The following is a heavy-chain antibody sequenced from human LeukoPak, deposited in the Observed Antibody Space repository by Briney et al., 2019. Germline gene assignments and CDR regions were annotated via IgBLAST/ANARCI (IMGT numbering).Heavy chain of an antibody. Sequence: PPQTLSLTCAVYGGFSGGYYWSWIRQPPGRGREWIGEINHSGSTNYNASLRSRVTISVDQSKNQFSLRLSSVTAADTAVYYCAPRGDIEHSYGYGKWFDPWGQGTRVTVSS. CDR2: INHSGST. CDR1: GGFSGGYY. D-gene: IGHD5-18*01. J-gene: IGHJ5*02. CDR3: APRGDIEHSYGYGKWFDP. V-gene: IGHV4-34*01.